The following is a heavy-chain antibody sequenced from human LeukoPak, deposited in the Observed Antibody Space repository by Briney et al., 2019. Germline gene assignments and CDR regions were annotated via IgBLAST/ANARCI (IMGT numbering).Heavy chain of an antibody. CDR3: AKDSGTIFGVVIRWAYFDY. Sequence: GGSLRLSCAASGFTFSSYAMSWVRQAPGKGLEWVSAISGSGGSTYYADSVKGRFTISRDNSKNTLYLQVNSLRAEDTAVYYCAKDSGTIFGVVIRWAYFDYWGQGTLVTVSS. J-gene: IGHJ4*02. CDR1: GFTFSSYA. CDR2: ISGSGGST. D-gene: IGHD3-3*01. V-gene: IGHV3-23*01.